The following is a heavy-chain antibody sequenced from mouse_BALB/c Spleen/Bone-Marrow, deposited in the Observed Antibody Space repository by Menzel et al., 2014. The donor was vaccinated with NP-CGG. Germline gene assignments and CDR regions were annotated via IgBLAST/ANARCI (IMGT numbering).Heavy chain of an antibody. CDR2: INPASSTI. CDR3: QKNYYSGSAAS. V-gene: IGHV4-1*02. CDR1: GFDFSRYW. Sequence: EVMLVESGGGLVQPGGSLKLSCAASGFDFSRYWMTWVRRAPGKGLEWIGEINPASSTINYTPSLKDKFIISRDNAKNPLHLKMTKVISEDTPFYYCQKNYYSGSAASWAQGTLPTFSP. J-gene: IGHJ3*01. D-gene: IGHD1-2*01.